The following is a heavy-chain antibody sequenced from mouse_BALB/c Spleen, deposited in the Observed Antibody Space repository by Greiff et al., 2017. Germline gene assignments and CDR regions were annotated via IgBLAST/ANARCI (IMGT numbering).Heavy chain of an antibody. J-gene: IGHJ2*01. CDR2: ISSGGST. CDR1: GFTFSSYA. CDR3: ARQNPYYFDY. V-gene: IGHV5-6-5*01. Sequence: EVKLVESGGGLVKPGGSLKLSCAASGFTFSSYAMSWVRQTPEKRLEWVASISSGGSTYYPDSVKGRFTISRDNARNILYLQMSSLRSEDTAMYYCARQNPYYFDYWGQGTTLTVSS.